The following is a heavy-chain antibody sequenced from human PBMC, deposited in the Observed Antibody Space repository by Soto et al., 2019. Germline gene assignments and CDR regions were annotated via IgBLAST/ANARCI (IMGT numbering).Heavy chain of an antibody. V-gene: IGHV3-23*01. CDR2: ISGSTGYT. J-gene: IGHJ4*02. CDR1: GFTFSSYA. D-gene: IGHD6-19*01. Sequence: EVQLLESGGGLVQPGESLRLSCAASGFTFSSYAMSWVRQAPGKGLEGVSGISGSTGYTYYADSGKGRFTISRDNSKNTLSLQRNSLRAEDTAVYYCAKTCTSGWYAVDYWGQGTLVTVSS. CDR3: AKTCTSGWYAVDY.